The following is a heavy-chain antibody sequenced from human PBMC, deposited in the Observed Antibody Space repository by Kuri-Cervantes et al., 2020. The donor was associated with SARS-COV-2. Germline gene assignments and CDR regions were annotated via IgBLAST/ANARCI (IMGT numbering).Heavy chain of an antibody. D-gene: IGHD2-21*02. J-gene: IGHJ4*02. CDR2: INHSGST. Sequence: SETLSLTCTVSGGSISDGDCYWGWIRQPPGKGLEWIGEINHSGSTNYNPSLKSRVTISIDTSKSQFSLKLRSLTAADTAVYYCARHSVAVTVPPSGIDYWGQGTLVTVSS. CDR3: ARHSVAVTVPPSGIDY. V-gene: IGHV4-39*07. CDR1: GGSISDGDCY.